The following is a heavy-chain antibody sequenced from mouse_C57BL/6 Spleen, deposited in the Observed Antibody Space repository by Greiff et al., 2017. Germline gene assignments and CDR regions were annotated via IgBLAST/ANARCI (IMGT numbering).Heavy chain of an antibody. V-gene: IGHV1-64*01. D-gene: IGHD1-1*01. CDR2: IHPNSGST. Sequence: VQLQQPGAELVKPGASVKLSCKASGYTFTSYWMHWVKQRPGQGLEWIGMIHPNSGSTNYNEKFKSKATLTVDKSSSTAYMQLSSLTSEDSAVYYCARSQNYYGSSPYYAMDYWGQGTSVTVSS. J-gene: IGHJ4*01. CDR1: GYTFTSYW. CDR3: ARSQNYYGSSPYYAMDY.